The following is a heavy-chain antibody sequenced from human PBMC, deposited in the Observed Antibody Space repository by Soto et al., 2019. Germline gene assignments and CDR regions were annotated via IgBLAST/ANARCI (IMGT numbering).Heavy chain of an antibody. CDR2: IWYDGSNK. J-gene: IGHJ4*02. CDR1: EFTFSSYG. Sequence: HPGGSLRLSCAASEFTFSSYGMHWVRQAPGKGLEWVAVIWYDGSNKYYADSVKGRFTISRDNSKNTLYLQMNSLRAEDTAVYYCAREGCSGGSCYGIDYWGQGTLVTVPQ. V-gene: IGHV3-33*01. D-gene: IGHD2-15*01. CDR3: AREGCSGGSCYGIDY.